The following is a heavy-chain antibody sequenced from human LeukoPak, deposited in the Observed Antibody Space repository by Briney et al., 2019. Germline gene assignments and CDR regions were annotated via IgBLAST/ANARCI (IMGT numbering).Heavy chain of an antibody. V-gene: IGHV4-34*01. D-gene: IGHD3-10*01. CDR2: INHSGST. CDR1: GGSFSGYY. Sequence: SETLSLTCAVYGGSFSGYYWSWIRQPPGKGLEWIGEINHSGSTNYNPSLKSRVTISVDTSKNQLSLKLSSVAAADTAVYYCARGTMVRGTPTYYYGMDVWGKGTTVTVSS. CDR3: ARGTMVRGTPTYYYGMDV. J-gene: IGHJ6*04.